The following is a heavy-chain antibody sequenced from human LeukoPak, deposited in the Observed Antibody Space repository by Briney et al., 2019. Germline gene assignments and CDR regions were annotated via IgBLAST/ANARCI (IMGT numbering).Heavy chain of an antibody. J-gene: IGHJ5*02. V-gene: IGHV4-31*03. Sequence: SETLSLTRTVSGGSISSGGYYWSWIRQHPGKGLEWIGYTYYSGSTYYNPSLKSRVTISVDTSKNQFSLKLSSVTAADTAVYYCARVLITHSSSWYPLWKNNWFDPWGQGTLVTVSS. CDR3: ARVLITHSSSWYPLWKNNWFDP. CDR1: GGSISSGGYY. CDR2: TYYSGST. D-gene: IGHD6-13*01.